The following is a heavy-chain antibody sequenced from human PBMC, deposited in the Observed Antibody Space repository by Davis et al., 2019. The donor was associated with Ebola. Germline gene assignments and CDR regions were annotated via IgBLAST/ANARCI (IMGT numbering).Heavy chain of an antibody. Sequence: PGGSLRLSCVGSGFTFTSYAMTWVRQAPGKGLEWVSGISVSGDRTFYADSVKGRFIISRDSSKSTVSLQMNSLRVEDTALYYCARVPYSSGWFFDHWGQGTLVTVSS. CDR2: ISVSGDRT. CDR3: ARVPYSSGWFFDH. CDR1: GFTFTSYA. V-gene: IGHV3-23*01. J-gene: IGHJ4*02. D-gene: IGHD6-19*01.